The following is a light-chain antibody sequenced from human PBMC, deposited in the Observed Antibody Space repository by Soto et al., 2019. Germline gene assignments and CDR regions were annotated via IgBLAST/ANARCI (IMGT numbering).Light chain of an antibody. Sequence: AIRMTQSPSSFSASTGDRVTITCRASQGISSYLAWYQQKPGKAPKLLIYAASTLQSGVPSRFSGSGSGTDFTLTISCLQSEDFATYYCQQYYRYPYAFGQGNK. CDR2: AAS. J-gene: IGKJ2*01. CDR1: QGISSY. V-gene: IGKV1-8*01. CDR3: QQYYRYPYA.